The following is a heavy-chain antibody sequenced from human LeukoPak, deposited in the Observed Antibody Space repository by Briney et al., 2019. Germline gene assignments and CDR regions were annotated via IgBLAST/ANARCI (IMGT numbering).Heavy chain of an antibody. CDR2: ISPGDSDI. CDR1: GYSFTCYW. Sequence: GESLKISCKGSGYSFTCYWIGWVRQMPVKGLEWVGIISPGDSDIAYSPSFQGQVTISADKSISTAFLQRSSLKASDTAMYYCARWPKGRTNWFDPWGQGTLVTVSS. J-gene: IGHJ5*02. V-gene: IGHV5-51*01. D-gene: IGHD4-23*01. CDR3: ARWPKGRTNWFDP.